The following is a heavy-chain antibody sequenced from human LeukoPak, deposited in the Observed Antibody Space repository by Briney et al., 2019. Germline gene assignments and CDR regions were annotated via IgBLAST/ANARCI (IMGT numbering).Heavy chain of an antibody. D-gene: IGHD3-10*01. Sequence: ASVKVSCKASGYTFTGYYMHWVRQAPGHGLEWVGWISPNTGTTNYAQNFQGRVTMTRDTSISTAYMELGRLRSDDTAIYYCARSPRGFRPLFFDFWGQGSLVTVSS. CDR2: ISPNTGTT. CDR3: ARSPRGFRPLFFDF. CDR1: GYTFTGYY. J-gene: IGHJ4*02. V-gene: IGHV1-2*02.